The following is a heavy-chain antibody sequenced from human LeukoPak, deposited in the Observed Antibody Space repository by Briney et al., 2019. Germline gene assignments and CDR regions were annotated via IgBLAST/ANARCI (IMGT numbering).Heavy chain of an antibody. J-gene: IGHJ4*02. CDR2: IRSKANSYAT. CDR1: GFTFSGSA. V-gene: IGHV3-73*01. D-gene: IGHD6-25*01. CDR3: TSVAASSDY. Sequence: GGSLRLSCAASGFTFSGSAMRWFRQASAKGLEWVGRIRSKANSYATAYAASVKGRFTISRDESKNTAYLQMNSLKTEDTAVYYCTSVAASSDYWGQGTLVTVSS.